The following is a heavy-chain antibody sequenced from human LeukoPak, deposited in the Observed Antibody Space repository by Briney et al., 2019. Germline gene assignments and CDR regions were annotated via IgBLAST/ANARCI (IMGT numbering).Heavy chain of an antibody. CDR2: IIPIFGTA. D-gene: IGHD2-2*01. V-gene: IGHV1-69*13. CDR3: ARIYCSSTSYYAGGVDY. CDR1: GGSFSSYA. J-gene: IGHJ4*02. Sequence: SVKVSCKASGGSFSSYAISWVRQAPGQGLEWMGGIIPIFGTANYAQKFQGRVTITADESTSTAYMELSSLRSEDTAVYYCARIYCSSTSYYAGGVDYWGQRTLVTVSS.